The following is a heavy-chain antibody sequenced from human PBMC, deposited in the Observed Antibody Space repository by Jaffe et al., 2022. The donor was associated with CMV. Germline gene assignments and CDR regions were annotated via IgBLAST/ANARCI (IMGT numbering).Heavy chain of an antibody. CDR2: IYPGTSQT. J-gene: IGHJ3*01. CDR1: GYSFHIYW. D-gene: IGHD3-10*01. Sequence: DVQLVQSGAELKKPGESLKISCQGSGYSFHIYWIGWVRHLPGEGLEWMGIIYPGTSQTIYSPSFQGRVTISADKSISTAYLQWTSVEASDTAIYYCARQRLFTAPINDVFDLWGQGTMLTVSS. CDR3: ARQRLFTAPINDVFDL. V-gene: IGHV5-51*01.